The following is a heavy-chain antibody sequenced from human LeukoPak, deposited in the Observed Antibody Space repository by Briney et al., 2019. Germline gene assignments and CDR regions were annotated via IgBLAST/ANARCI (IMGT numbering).Heavy chain of an antibody. CDR3: AKCSSTCYANAFYI. D-gene: IGHD2-2*01. CDR1: GFSFSSYW. J-gene: IGHJ3*02. Sequence: PGVSLRLSCAASGFSFSSYWMTWVRQAPGKGLEWVASVKQGGSEKYYVDSVKGRFTISRDDAKNSLYLETNSLRAEDTATYYCAKCSSTCYANAFYIWGQGTMVTVSS. CDR2: VKQGGSEK. V-gene: IGHV3-7*05.